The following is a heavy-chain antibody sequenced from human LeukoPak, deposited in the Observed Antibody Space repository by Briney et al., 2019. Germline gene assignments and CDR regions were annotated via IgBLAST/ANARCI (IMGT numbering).Heavy chain of an antibody. Sequence: PSETLSLTCTVSGYSISSGYYWGWIRQPPGKGLEWIGSIYHSGSTYYNPSLKSRVTISVDTSKNQFSLKLSSVTAADTAVYYCARVDYGSGSYSDYWGQGTLVTVSS. J-gene: IGHJ4*02. CDR1: GYSISSGYY. CDR3: ARVDYGSGSYSDY. V-gene: IGHV4-38-2*02. CDR2: IYHSGST. D-gene: IGHD3-10*01.